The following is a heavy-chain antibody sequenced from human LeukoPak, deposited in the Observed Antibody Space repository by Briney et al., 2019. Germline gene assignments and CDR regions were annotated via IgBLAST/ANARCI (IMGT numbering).Heavy chain of an antibody. CDR2: THPSGNT. CDR1: GGSNNSYN. CDR3: ARKAPKKGWFDP. J-gene: IGHJ5*02. V-gene: IGHV4-4*09. Sequence: SETLSLTCTVSGGSNNSYNWSWIRQPPGKGLEWIGYTHPSGNTNYSPSLKSRVTLSIDMSRNQFSLKLSSVTAADTAVYYCARKAPKKGWFDPWGQGTLVTVSS.